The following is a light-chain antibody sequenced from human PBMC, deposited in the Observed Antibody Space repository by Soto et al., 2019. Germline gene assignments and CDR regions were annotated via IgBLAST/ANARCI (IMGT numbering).Light chain of an antibody. J-gene: IGLJ2*01. CDR1: SSNVGNNY. V-gene: IGLV1-51*01. CDR2: DNN. Sequence: QLVLTQPPSVSAAPGQKVTISCSGSSSNVGNNYVSWYQQLPGTAPKLLIYDNNKRPSGIPDRFSGSKSGTSATPGITGLQTGDEADYYCGTWDSSLSAVFGGGTKLTVL. CDR3: GTWDSSLSAV.